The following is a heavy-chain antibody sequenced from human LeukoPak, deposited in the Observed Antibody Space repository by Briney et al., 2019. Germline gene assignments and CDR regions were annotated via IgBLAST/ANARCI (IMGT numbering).Heavy chain of an antibody. Sequence: SETLSLTCAVYGESFSAYSWNWIRQSPGKGLEWIGEINHGGSTNYNPSLRSRVTISVDTSKNQTSKRQFSLKLNSVTAADTAVYYCTRERSTPGINWFDPWGQGTLVTVCS. CDR3: TRERSTPGINWFDP. J-gene: IGHJ5*02. CDR2: INHGGST. D-gene: IGHD2-2*01. CDR1: GESFSAYS. V-gene: IGHV4-34*01.